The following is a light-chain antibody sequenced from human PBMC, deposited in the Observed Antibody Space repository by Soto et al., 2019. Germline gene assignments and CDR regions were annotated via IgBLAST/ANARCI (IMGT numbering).Light chain of an antibody. V-gene: IGKV3-20*01. CDR2: GAS. J-gene: IGKJ1*01. CDR3: QQYGSSPRT. CDR1: QSVSSSY. Sequence: EIVLTQSPGTLSLSPGERATLSCRASQSVSSSYLAWYQQKPGQAPMLLIYGASSRATGIPDRFSGSGSETDFTLTISRLEPEDFAVYYGQQYGSSPRTFGQGTKVEIK.